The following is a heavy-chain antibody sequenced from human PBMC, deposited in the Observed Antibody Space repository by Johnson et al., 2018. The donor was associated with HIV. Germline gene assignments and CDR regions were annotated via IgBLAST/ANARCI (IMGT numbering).Heavy chain of an antibody. J-gene: IGHJ3*02. Sequence: QVQLVESGGGLVKPGGSLRLSCAASGFTFSDYYMSWIRQAPGKGLEWVSYISSSGSTIYYADSVKGRFTISRDNSKNTLYLQMNSLRAEDTALYFCAKGRARTAARQPRGDAFDIWGQGTMVTVSS. CDR3: AKGRARTAARQPRGDAFDI. CDR2: ISSSGSTI. V-gene: IGHV3-11*04. D-gene: IGHD6-6*01. CDR1: GFTFSDYY.